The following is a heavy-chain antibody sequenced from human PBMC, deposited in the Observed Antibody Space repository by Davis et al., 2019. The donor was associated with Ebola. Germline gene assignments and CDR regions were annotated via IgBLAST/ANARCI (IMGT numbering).Heavy chain of an antibody. CDR2: ISGTSTYT. CDR3: ARLACTSSSCYTGNYYYYYGVDV. CDR1: GFTVSSNY. Sequence: PGGSLRLSCAASGFTVSSNYMSWVRQAPGKGLEWVSTISGTSTYTYYADSVKGRFTISRDNSKNTLYLQVNSLRAEDTALYYCARLACTSSSCYTGNYYYYYGVDVWGQGTTVTVSS. J-gene: IGHJ6*02. D-gene: IGHD2-2*02. V-gene: IGHV3-23*01.